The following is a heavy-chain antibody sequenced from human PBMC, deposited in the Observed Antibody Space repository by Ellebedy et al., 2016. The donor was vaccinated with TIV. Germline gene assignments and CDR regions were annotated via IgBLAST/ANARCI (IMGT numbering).Heavy chain of an antibody. J-gene: IGHJ4*02. CDR3: ITGSYLGY. V-gene: IGHV3-21*01. CDR2: ISSSSSYI. CDR1: GFTFSSYS. Sequence: GESLKISCAASGFTFSSYSMNWVRQAPGKGLEWVSSISSSSSYIYYADSVKGRFTISRDNAKNSLYLQMNSLRAEDTAVYYCITGSYLGYWGQGTLVTVSS. D-gene: IGHD1-26*01.